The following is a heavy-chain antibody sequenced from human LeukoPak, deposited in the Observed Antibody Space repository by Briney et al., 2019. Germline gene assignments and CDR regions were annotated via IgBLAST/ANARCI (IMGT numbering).Heavy chain of an antibody. CDR2: MSTSGST. J-gene: IGHJ5*02. CDR3: ARDYSSSPPNWFGP. V-gene: IGHV4-4*07. D-gene: IGHD6-6*01. CDR1: GGSISSYY. Sequence: VKPSETLSLTCTVSGGSISSYYWSWIRQPAGKGLEWIGRMSTSGSTNYNPSLNSRAIMSVDTSKNQFSLNLRSVTAADTAVYYCARDYSSSPPNWFGPWGQGAQVTVSS.